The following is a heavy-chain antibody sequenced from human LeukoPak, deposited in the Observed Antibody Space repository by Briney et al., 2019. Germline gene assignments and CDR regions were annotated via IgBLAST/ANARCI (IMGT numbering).Heavy chain of an antibody. Sequence: GGSLRLSCAASGFSFSIYSLNWVRQAPGKGLEWVSYISHTGSTVSHADSVKGRFTISRDNAKNSLYLQMNSLRAEDTAMYYCAIPPLSGTGSSRPLAGIDVWGQGTTVTVSS. CDR3: AIPPLSGTGSSRPLAGIDV. CDR2: ISHTGSTV. J-gene: IGHJ6*02. CDR1: GFSFSIYS. V-gene: IGHV3-48*04. D-gene: IGHD3-10*01.